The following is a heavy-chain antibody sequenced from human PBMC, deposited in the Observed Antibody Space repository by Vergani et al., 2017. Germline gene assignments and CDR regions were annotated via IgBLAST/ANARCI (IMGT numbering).Heavy chain of an antibody. J-gene: IGHJ4*02. CDR2: IYYSGST. V-gene: IGHV4-31*03. CDR3: ARDIIVGALTYGTDY. CDR1: GGSISSGGYY. Sequence: QVQLQESGPGLVKPSQTLSLTCTVSGGSISSGGYYWSWIRQHPGKGLEWIGYIYYSGSTYYNPSLKSRVTISVDTSKNQFSLKLSSVTAADTAVYYCARDIIVGALTYGTDYWGQGTLVTVSS. D-gene: IGHD1-26*01.